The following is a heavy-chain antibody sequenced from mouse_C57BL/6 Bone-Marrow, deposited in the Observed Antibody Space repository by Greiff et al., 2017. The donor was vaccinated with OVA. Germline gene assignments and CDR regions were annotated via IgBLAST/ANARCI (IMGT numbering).Heavy chain of an antibody. V-gene: IGHV1-18*01. CDR2: INPNNGGT. D-gene: IGHD2-2*01. CDR3: ARWGAYGYDGGWYFDV. J-gene: IGHJ1*03. Sequence: EVQLQQSGPELVKPGASVKIPCKASGYTFTDYNMDWVKQSHGKSLEWIGDINPNNGGTIYNQKFKGKATLTVDKSSSTAYMELRSLTSEDTAVYYCARWGAYGYDGGWYFDVWGTGTTVTVSS. CDR1: GYTFTDYN.